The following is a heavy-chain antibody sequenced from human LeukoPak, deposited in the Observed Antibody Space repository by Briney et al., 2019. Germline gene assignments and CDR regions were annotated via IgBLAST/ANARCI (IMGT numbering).Heavy chain of an antibody. CDR2: IYSSGST. Sequence: PSETLSLTCTVSRGSINNYYWSWIRQPAGKGLEWIGRIYSSGSTSYNPSLKSRVTMSVDTSMNQFSLKLSSVTAADTAVYYCARDKEYCGGDCSYWYFDLWGRGTAVTVSS. J-gene: IGHJ2*01. V-gene: IGHV4-4*07. D-gene: IGHD2-21*02. CDR1: RGSINNYY. CDR3: ARDKEYCGGDCSYWYFDL.